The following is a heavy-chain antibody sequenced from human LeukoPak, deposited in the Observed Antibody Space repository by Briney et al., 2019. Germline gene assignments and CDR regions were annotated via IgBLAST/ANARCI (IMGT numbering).Heavy chain of an antibody. CDR2: IGISSGNT. Sequence: PGGSLRLSCAASGFNFIDYSMNWVRQAPGKGLEWISYIGISSGNTKYADSVKGRFTSSRDKARNSLYLQMNSLRVEDTAMYYCARDRRYAFDNWGHGTLVTVSS. CDR1: GFNFIDYS. J-gene: IGHJ4*01. D-gene: IGHD5-12*01. V-gene: IGHV3-48*01. CDR3: ARDRRYAFDN.